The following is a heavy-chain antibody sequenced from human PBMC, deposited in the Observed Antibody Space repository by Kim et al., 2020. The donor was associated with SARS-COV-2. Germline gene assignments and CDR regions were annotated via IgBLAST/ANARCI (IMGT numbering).Heavy chain of an antibody. CDR3: ARGGQSYTVFDY. J-gene: IGHJ4*02. V-gene: IGHV3-48*03. D-gene: IGHD1-26*01. CDR1: GFTFSSYE. CDR2: ITSSGSAI. Sequence: GGSLRLSCAASGFTFSSYEMNWVRQAPGKGLEWVSYITSSGSAIYYADSVKGRFTISRDNAKNSLYLQMNSLRAEDTAAYYCARGGQSYTVFDYWGQGTL.